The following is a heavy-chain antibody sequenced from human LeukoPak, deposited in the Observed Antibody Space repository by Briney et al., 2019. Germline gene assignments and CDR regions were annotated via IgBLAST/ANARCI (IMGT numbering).Heavy chain of an antibody. Sequence: GGSLRLSCAASGFTFSTYFMHWVRQAPGKGLEWVADIASDSSHTFYVDSVKGRFTISRDNSKNTLYMQMNSLRAEDTAVYFCARERQDTILHSGAFDIWGQGTMVTVSS. D-gene: IGHD2-21*01. V-gene: IGHV3-30-3*01. CDR3: ARERQDTILHSGAFDI. J-gene: IGHJ3*02. CDR2: IASDSSHT. CDR1: GFTFSTYF.